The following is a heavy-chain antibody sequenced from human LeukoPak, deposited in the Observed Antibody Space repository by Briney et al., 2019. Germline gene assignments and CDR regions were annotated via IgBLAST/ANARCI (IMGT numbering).Heavy chain of an antibody. J-gene: IGHJ4*02. CDR1: GGSISSYY. V-gene: IGHV4-4*07. Sequence: SETLSLTCTVSGGSISSYYWSWIRQPAGKGLEWIGRIYTSGSTNYNPSLKSRVTMSVDTSKNQFSLKLSSVTAADTAVYYCAREVTTYYCDSSGYYSFDYWGQGTLVTVSP. CDR2: IYTSGST. D-gene: IGHD3-22*01. CDR3: AREVTTYYCDSSGYYSFDY.